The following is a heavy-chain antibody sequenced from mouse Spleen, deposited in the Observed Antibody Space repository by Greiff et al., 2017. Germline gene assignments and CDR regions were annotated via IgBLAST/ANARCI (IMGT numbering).Heavy chain of an antibody. CDR2: IYPGGGYT. V-gene: IGHV1-63*01. CDR3: ARGYDGYSFAY. D-gene: IGHD2-3*01. J-gene: IGHJ3*01. CDR1: GYTFTNYW. Sequence: VQLQQSGAELVRPGTSVKMSCKASGYTFTNYWIGWAKQRPGHGLEWIGDIYPGGGYTNYNEKFKGKATLTADKSSSTAYMQFSSLTSEDSAIYYCARGYDGYSFAYWGQGTLVTVSA.